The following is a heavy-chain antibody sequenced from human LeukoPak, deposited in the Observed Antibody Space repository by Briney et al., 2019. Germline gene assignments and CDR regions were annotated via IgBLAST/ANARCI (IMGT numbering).Heavy chain of an antibody. J-gene: IGHJ4*02. V-gene: IGHV4-34*01. CDR1: GGYFSGYY. D-gene: IGHD2-2*01. CDR3: ARRYCSSTSCYAEDYFDY. CDR2: INHSGST. Sequence: SETLSLTCAVYGGYFSGYYWSWIRRPPGKGLEWIGEINHSGSTNYNPSLKSRVTISVDTSKNQFSLKLSSVTAADTAVYYCARRYCSSTSCYAEDYFDYWGQGTLVTVSS.